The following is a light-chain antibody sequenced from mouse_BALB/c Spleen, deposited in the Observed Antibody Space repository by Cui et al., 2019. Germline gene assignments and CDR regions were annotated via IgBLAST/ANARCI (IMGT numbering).Light chain of an antibody. Sequence: QIVLTQSPAIMSASLGEEITLTCSASSRVSYMHWHQQKSGTSPKLLIYSTTNLASGVPSRFSGSGSGTFYSLTSSSGEAEDAADYYCHQWSSYPWTFGGGTKLEIK. CDR1: SRVSY. V-gene: IGKV4-80*01. J-gene: IGKJ1*01. CDR3: HQWSSYPWT. CDR2: STT.